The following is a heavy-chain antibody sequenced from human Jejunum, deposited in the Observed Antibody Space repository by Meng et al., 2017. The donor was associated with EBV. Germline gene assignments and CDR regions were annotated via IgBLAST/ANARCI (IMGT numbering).Heavy chain of an antibody. Sequence: DAEPVVAGVVQAKPGGSLTRTCAASGFTCSMYRRNWVPQAPGKGLKGVSIISSCSIFIYYADSVKGRCPCARHDAKNSLSLQMNNLGADDTAVYYCVRDSSFNVHWGQGTLVTVSS. J-gene: IGHJ4*02. CDR2: ISSCSIFI. D-gene: IGHD3-16*02. CDR1: GFTCSMYR. V-gene: IGHV3-21*01. CDR3: VRDSSFNVH.